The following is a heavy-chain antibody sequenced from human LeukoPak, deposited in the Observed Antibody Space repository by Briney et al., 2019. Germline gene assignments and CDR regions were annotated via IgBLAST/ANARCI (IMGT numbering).Heavy chain of an antibody. J-gene: IGHJ4*02. CDR1: GGSISSGDYY. Sequence: PSETLSLTCTVSGGSISSGDYYWSWIRQPPGKGLEWIGEINHSGSTNYNPSLKSRVTISVDTSKNQFSLKLSSVTAADTAVYYCARVSRKPRTDYYGSGSWALDYWGQGTLVTVSS. V-gene: IGHV4-39*07. D-gene: IGHD3-10*01. CDR3: ARVSRKPRTDYYGSGSWALDY. CDR2: INHSGST.